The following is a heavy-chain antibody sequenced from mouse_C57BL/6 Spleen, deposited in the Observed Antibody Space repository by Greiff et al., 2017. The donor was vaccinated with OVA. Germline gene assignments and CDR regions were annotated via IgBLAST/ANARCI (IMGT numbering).Heavy chain of an antibody. D-gene: IGHD2-5*01. Sequence: VQLQQSGPELVKPGASVKIPCKASGYTFTDYNMDWVKQSHGKSLEWIGDINPNNGGTIYNQKFKGKATLTVDKSSSTAYMELRSLTSEDTAVYYCARSPSYYSNYVGYFDVWGTGTTVTVSS. CDR3: ARSPSYYSNYVGYFDV. CDR2: INPNNGGT. V-gene: IGHV1-18*01. J-gene: IGHJ1*03. CDR1: GYTFTDYN.